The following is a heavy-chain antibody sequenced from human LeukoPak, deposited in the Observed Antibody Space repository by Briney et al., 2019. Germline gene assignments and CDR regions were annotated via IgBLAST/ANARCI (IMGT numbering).Heavy chain of an antibody. CDR3: AQDSSSYYSGAFDI. J-gene: IGHJ3*02. Sequence: SETLSLTCTVSGGSISSYYWSWIRQPPGKGLEWIGYIYYSGSTNYNPSLKSRVTISVDTSKNQFSLKLSSVTAADTAVYYCAQDSSSYYSGAFDIWGQGTMVTVSS. CDR2: IYYSGST. V-gene: IGHV4-59*12. CDR1: GGSISSYY. D-gene: IGHD3-22*01.